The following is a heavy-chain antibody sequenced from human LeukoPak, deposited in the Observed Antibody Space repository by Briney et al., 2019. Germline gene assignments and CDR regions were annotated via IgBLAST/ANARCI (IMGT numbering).Heavy chain of an antibody. CDR1: GYTLTELS. CDR2: FDPEDGET. Sequence: ASVTVSCKGSGYTLTELSMHWVRQAPGKGLEWMGGFDPEDGETIYAQKFQGRVTMTEDTSTDTAYMELSSLRSEDTAVYYCATDPSKIIVGATRPAFDIWGQGTMVTVSS. D-gene: IGHD1-26*01. CDR3: ATDPSKIIVGATRPAFDI. J-gene: IGHJ3*02. V-gene: IGHV1-24*01.